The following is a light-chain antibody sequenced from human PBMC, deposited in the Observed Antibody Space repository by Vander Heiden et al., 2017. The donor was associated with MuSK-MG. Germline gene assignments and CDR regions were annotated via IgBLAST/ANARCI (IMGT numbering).Light chain of an antibody. J-gene: IGLJ2*01. CDR2: SNN. CDR1: SSTIGSNT. CDR3: AAWDDSLNGPV. V-gene: IGLV1-44*01. Sequence: QSVLTQPPSASGTPGQRVTISCSGSSSTIGSNTVNWYQQPPGTAPKLLIYSNNQRPSACPDRFSGSKSGTSASLAISRLQSEDEADYYCAAWDDSLNGPVFGGGTKLTVL.